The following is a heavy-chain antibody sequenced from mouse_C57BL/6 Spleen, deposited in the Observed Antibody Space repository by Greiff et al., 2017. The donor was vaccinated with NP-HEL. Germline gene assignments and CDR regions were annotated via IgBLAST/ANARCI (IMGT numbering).Heavy chain of an antibody. CDR1: GFNITDYY. CDR3: TTDGYFTFFDY. D-gene: IGHD2-3*01. J-gene: IGHJ2*01. Sequence: VQLQQSGAELVRPGASVKLSCTASGFNITDYYMHWVKQRPEQGLEWIGRIDPEDGDTEYAPKFQGKATMTADTSSNTAYLQLSSLTSEDTAVYYCTTDGYFTFFDYWGQGTTLTVSS. CDR2: IDPEDGDT. V-gene: IGHV14-1*01.